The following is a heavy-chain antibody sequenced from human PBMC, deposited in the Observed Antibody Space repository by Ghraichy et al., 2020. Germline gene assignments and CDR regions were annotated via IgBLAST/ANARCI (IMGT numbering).Heavy chain of an antibody. V-gene: IGHV4-59*08. CDR2: IYYSGST. CDR1: GGSISSYY. Sequence: SETLSLTCTVSGGSISSYYWSWIRQPPGKGLEWIGYIYYSGSTNYNPSLKSRVTISVDTSKNQFSLKLSSVTAADTAVYYCARHGQEYVVPAARTAFDIWGQGTMVTVSS. J-gene: IGHJ3*02. CDR3: ARHGQEYVVPAARTAFDI. D-gene: IGHD2-2*01.